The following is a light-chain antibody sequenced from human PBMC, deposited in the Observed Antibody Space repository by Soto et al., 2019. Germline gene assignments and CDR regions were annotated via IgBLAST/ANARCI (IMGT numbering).Light chain of an antibody. CDR2: EVS. CDR3: CSYAGRSTWDVV. J-gene: IGLJ2*01. V-gene: IGLV2-14*01. Sequence: QSALTQPASVSGSPGQSITISCTGTSSDIGGYDYVSWYQQHPGKAPQLIIYEVSNRPSGVSNRFSGSKSGSTASLTISGLQAEDEADYYCCSYAGRSTWDVVFGGGTKLTVL. CDR1: SSDIGGYDY.